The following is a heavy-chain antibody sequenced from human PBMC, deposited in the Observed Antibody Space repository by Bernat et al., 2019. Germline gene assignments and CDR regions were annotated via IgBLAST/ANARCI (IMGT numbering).Heavy chain of an antibody. J-gene: IGHJ4*02. V-gene: IGHV3-30*03. CDR1: GFTFSSYG. D-gene: IGHD2-15*01. CDR2: ISYDGSNK. Sequence: QVQLVESGGGVVQPGRSLRLSCAASGFTFSSYGMHWVRQAPGKGLEWVAVISYDGSNKYYADSVKGRFTISRDNSKNTLYLQMNSLRAEDTAVYYWAGGRDIVVVVAATPVYWGQGTLVTVSS. CDR3: AGGRDIVVVVAATPVY.